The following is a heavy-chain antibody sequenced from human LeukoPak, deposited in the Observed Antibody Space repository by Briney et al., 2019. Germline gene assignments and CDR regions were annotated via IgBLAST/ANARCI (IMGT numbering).Heavy chain of an antibody. CDR2: ISSSSSYI. J-gene: IGHJ4*02. D-gene: IGHD6-6*01. Sequence: GGSLRLSCAASGFTVNSYSMKWVRQAPGKGLEWVSSISSSSSYIYYADSVKGRFTIYRDNAKNSLYLQMNSLRAEDTAVYYCARGRQLRRFDYWGQGTLVTVSS. CDR1: GFTVNSYS. V-gene: IGHV3-21*01. CDR3: ARGRQLRRFDY.